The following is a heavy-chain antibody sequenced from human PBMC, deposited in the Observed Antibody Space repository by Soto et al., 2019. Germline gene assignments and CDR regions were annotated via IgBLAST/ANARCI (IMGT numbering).Heavy chain of an antibody. CDR3: ARHVTGPSYYYYYGMDV. CDR2: VFYSGSA. J-gene: IGHJ6*02. V-gene: IGHV4-39*01. CDR1: GGSISSSSYY. D-gene: IGHD1-20*01. Sequence: PSETLSLTCTVSGGSISSSSYYWGWIRQPPGKGLEWIGSVFYSGSAYYNPSLKSRVTISVDTSKNQFSLNLSSVTAADTAVFYCARHVTGPSYYYYYGMDVWGQGTPVTVS.